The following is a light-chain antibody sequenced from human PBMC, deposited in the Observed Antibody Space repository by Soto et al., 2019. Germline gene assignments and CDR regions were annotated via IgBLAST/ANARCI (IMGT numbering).Light chain of an antibody. Sequence: AIQMTQAPSSLSASVTDRVTITCRASQDIKNDLGWYQQKPGKAPELLFYAASSLQSGVPSRFSGSGSGTHFTLTISSLQPEDVATYYCLHDYSFPWTFGQGTKVEIK. CDR1: QDIKND. J-gene: IGKJ1*01. CDR3: LHDYSFPWT. V-gene: IGKV1-6*01. CDR2: AAS.